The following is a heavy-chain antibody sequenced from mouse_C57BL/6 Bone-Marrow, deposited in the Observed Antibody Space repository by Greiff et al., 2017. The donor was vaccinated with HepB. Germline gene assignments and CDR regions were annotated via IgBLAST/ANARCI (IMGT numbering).Heavy chain of an antibody. Sequence: EVKLEESGGGLVQPGESLKLSCESNEYEFPSHDMSWVRKTPEKRLELVAAINSDGGSTYYPDTMERRFIITRDNTKKTLYLQMSSLRSEDTALYYCARHARAQDAMDYWGQGTSVTVSS. J-gene: IGHJ4*01. CDR2: INSDGGST. V-gene: IGHV5-2*03. CDR3: ARHARAQDAMDY. D-gene: IGHD3-1*01. CDR1: EYEFPSHD.